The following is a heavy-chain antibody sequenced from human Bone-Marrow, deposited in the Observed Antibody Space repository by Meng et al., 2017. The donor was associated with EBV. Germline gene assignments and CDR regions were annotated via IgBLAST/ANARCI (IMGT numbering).Heavy chain of an antibody. D-gene: IGHD3-9*01. CDR2: IKHSGST. J-gene: IGHJ4*02. V-gene: IGHV4-34*01. CDR1: GGSLSGFS. CDR3: ARATGGSTGYFR. Sequence: VQLLQWGAGVLNPSETLHLPCVVNGGSLSGFSWSLIRQGAGKGLEWIGEIKHSGSTNYNPSLKTRVTISVDPSKNQFSLRLSSVTAADTAVYYCARATGGSTGYFRWGQGTLVTVSS.